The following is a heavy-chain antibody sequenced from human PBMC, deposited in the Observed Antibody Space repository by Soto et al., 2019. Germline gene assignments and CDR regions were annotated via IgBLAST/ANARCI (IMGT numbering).Heavy chain of an antibody. V-gene: IGHV3-30*18. CDR1: GFTFSSYG. CDR3: AKGGKRGYSYGNLDY. D-gene: IGHD5-18*01. Sequence: HPGGSLRLSCAASGFTFSSYGMHWVRQAPGKGLEWVAVISHDGSNKYYADSVKGRFTISRDNSKNTLYLQMNSLRAEDTAVYYCAKGGKRGYSYGNLDYWGQGTLVTVSS. CDR2: ISHDGSNK. J-gene: IGHJ4*02.